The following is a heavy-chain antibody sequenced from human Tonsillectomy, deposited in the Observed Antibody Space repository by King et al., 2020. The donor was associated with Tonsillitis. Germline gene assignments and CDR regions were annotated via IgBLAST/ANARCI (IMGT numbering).Heavy chain of an antibody. CDR3: AKSYYDSSGYYLGDDAFDI. CDR1: GFTFSSYS. J-gene: IGHJ3*02. CDR2: ISGSGDST. Sequence: VQLVESGGGLVQPGGSLRLSCAASGFTFSSYSISWVRQAPGKGLEWVSVISGSGDSTYYADSVKGRFSISRDNSKNTLYLQMNSLRGEDTAIYYCAKSYYDSSGYYLGDDAFDIWGQGTMGTVSS. D-gene: IGHD3-22*01. V-gene: IGHV3-23*04.